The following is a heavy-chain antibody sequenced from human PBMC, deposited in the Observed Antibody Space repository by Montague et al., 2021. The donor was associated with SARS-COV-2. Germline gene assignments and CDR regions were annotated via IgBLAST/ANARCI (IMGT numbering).Heavy chain of an antibody. CDR2: IDWDDDR. Sequence: PALGKPTQTLTLTCTFSGFSLSTSGMCVSWIRQPPGKALEWLARIDWDDDRYYSTSLKTRLTISKDASKNQVALTMTNMDPVDTATYYCARVSSSWSQDYYYYMDVWGRGTTVTVSS. CDR3: ARVSSSWSQDYYYYMDV. D-gene: IGHD6-13*01. J-gene: IGHJ6*03. CDR1: GFSLSTSGMC. V-gene: IGHV2-70*11.